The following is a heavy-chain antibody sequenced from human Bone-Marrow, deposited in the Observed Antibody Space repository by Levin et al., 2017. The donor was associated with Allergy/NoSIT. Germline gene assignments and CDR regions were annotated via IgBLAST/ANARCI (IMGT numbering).Heavy chain of an antibody. CDR1: GFNFKNYG. J-gene: IGHJ4*02. D-gene: IGHD5-12*01. Sequence: LSLTCAASGFNFKNYGMHWVRQAPGKGLEWVAAILYDGSDEYYVDAVKGRFTVSRDNSRNTLDLQMNNLRAEDTAVYYCVKPSGFDYFDYWGQGTLVTVSS. CDR3: VKPSGFDYFDY. CDR2: ILYDGSDE. V-gene: IGHV3-30*18.